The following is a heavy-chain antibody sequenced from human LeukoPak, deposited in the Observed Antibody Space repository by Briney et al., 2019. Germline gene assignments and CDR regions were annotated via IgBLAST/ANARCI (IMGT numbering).Heavy chain of an antibody. V-gene: IGHV3-7*03. Sequence: GGSLRLSCVASGFTFSSYWMSWVRQAPGKGLEWVANIKQDGSEKFYVGSVKGRFTISRDNARNSLYLQMNSLRVEDTAVYYCATDYIWGTYRFQYWGQGTLVTVSS. J-gene: IGHJ1*01. CDR2: IKQDGSEK. D-gene: IGHD3-16*02. CDR1: GFTFSSYW. CDR3: ATDYIWGTYRFQY.